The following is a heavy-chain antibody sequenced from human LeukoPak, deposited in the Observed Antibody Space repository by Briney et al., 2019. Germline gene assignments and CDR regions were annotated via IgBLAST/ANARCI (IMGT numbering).Heavy chain of an antibody. J-gene: IGHJ6*03. V-gene: IGHV4-59*01. CDR1: GGSISSYY. D-gene: IGHD3-22*01. Sequence: SETLSLTCTVSGGSISSYYWSWIRQPPRKGLEWVWYIYYSGSTNYNPSLKSRVTISVDTSKNQFSLKLSSVTAADTAVYYCARVVAGYDSSGYAYYYYYYYMDVWGKGTTVTVSS. CDR3: ARVVAGYDSSGYAYYYYYYYMDV. CDR2: IYYSGST.